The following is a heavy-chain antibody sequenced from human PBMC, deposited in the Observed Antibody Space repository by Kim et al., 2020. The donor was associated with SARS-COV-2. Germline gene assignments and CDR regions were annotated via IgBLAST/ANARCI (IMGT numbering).Heavy chain of an antibody. CDR1: GFTFSSYS. Sequence: GGSLRLFCVASGFTFSSYSMNWVRQAPGKGLEWVSYISSSSSTIYYADSVKGRFTISRDNAKNSLYLQMNSLRAEDTAVYYCARAPTRYSSSWSLNYWGQGTLVTVSS. CDR2: ISSSSSTI. V-gene: IGHV3-48*04. D-gene: IGHD6-13*01. CDR3: ARAPTRYSSSWSLNY. J-gene: IGHJ4*02.